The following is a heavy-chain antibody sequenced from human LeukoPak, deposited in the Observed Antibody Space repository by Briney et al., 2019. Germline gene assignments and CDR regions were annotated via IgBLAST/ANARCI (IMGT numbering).Heavy chain of an antibody. CDR2: ISGSGLSTT. V-gene: IGHV3-23*01. Sequence: GGSLRLSCAASGFISSSYGMSWVRQAPGKGLEWVSAISGSGLSTTFYADSVKGRFTISRDNSKNTLYLQMNSLRAEDTAVYYCARDYYDSSGRVLYGMDVWGQGTTVTVSS. J-gene: IGHJ6*02. CDR3: ARDYYDSSGRVLYGMDV. CDR1: GFISSSYG. D-gene: IGHD3-22*01.